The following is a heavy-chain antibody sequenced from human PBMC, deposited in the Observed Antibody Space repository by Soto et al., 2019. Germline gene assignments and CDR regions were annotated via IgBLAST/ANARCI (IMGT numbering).Heavy chain of an antibody. V-gene: IGHV4-39*01. J-gene: IGHJ4*02. CDR2: IYYSGST. D-gene: IGHD3-10*01. Sequence: SETLSLTCTVSGGSISSSSYYWGWIRQPPGKGLEWIGSIYYSGSTYYNPSLKSRVTISVDTSKNQFSLKLSSVTAADTAVYYCAKFGGSGSYPYFDYWGQGTLVTVSS. CDR3: AKFGGSGSYPYFDY. CDR1: GGSISSSSYY.